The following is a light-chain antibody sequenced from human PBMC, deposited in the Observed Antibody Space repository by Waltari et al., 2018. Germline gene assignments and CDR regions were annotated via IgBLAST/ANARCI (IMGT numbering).Light chain of an antibody. CDR2: DAS. J-gene: IGKJ1*01. CDR1: EDITSY. Sequence: VVSMTQSPTLVSGSSGDTVTISCRVSEDITSYLAWYRQRPGQAPELLLYDASTLQTGVPSRFSGGGSETDFTLTIRRLQSEDFATYYCQQYFSFPPTFGPGTKVDIK. CDR3: QQYFSFPPT. V-gene: IGKV1D-8*01.